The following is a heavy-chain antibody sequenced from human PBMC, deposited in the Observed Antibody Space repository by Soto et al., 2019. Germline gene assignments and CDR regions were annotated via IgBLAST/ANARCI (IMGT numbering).Heavy chain of an antibody. D-gene: IGHD2-2*01. V-gene: IGHV3-7*03. J-gene: IGHJ5*02. CDR1: GFTFSSYW. Sequence: GGPLRLCCASSGFTFSSYWMSWVRQAPGEGRGWVANIKQDGSEKFYVDSVKGRLTISKDNANKSVYLQMNSLRAEDTAVYYCARGHTTWPNWYKPWGQGTLVNVST. CDR2: IKQDGSEK. CDR3: ARGHTTWPNWYKP.